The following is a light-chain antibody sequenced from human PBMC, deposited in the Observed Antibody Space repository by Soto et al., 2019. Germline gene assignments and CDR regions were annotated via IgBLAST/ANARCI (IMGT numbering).Light chain of an antibody. Sequence: QSVLTQPASVSGSPGQSITISCTGTSSDVGAYIYVSWYQHHPGKAPKVMIYEVTNRPSGVSDRFSGSKSGNTASLTISGLQADDEADYYCSSSTSSNTLVFGGGTKVTVL. V-gene: IGLV2-14*01. CDR1: SSDVGAYIY. CDR2: EVT. CDR3: SSSTSSNTLV. J-gene: IGLJ3*02.